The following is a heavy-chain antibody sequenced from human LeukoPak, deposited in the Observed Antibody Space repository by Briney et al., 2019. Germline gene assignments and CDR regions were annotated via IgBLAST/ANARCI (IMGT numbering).Heavy chain of an antibody. CDR2: IRGSGGST. V-gene: IGHV3-23*01. CDR1: GFTFSSYA. CDR3: AKWVVVPSYWYFDL. J-gene: IGHJ2*01. Sequence: GGSLRLSCAASGFTFSSYAMSWVRQSPGKGLYWVSAIRGSGGSTYYADSVKGRFTISRDNSKNTLYLQMNSLRAEDTAVYYCAKWVVVPSYWYFDLWGRGTLVTVSS. D-gene: IGHD2-21*01.